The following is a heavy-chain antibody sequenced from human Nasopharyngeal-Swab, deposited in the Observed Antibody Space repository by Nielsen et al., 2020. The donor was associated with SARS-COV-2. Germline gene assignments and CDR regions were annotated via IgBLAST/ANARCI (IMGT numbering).Heavy chain of an antibody. V-gene: IGHV4-34*01. D-gene: IGHD1-26*01. J-gene: IGHJ4*02. Sequence: WIRQPPGEGMEWIGEINHSGSTNYNPSLKSRVTTSVDTSKNQFSLKLSSVTAADTAVYYCARGIRPGPRATRGRYFDYWGQGTLVTVSS. CDR2: INHSGST. CDR3: ARGIRPGPRATRGRYFDY.